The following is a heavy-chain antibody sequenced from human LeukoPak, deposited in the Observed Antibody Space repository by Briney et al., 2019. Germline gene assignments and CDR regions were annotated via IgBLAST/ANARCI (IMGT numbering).Heavy chain of an antibody. CDR2: INPNSGGT. CDR1: GYTFTGYY. CDR3: ASIGYCSGGSCYGEVHDY. V-gene: IGHV1-2*02. D-gene: IGHD2-15*01. J-gene: IGHJ4*02. Sequence: GASVKVSCKASGYTFTGYYMHWVRQAPGQGLEWMGWINPNSGGTNYAQKFQGRVTMTRDTSISTAYMELSRLRSDDTAVYYCASIGYCSGGSCYGEVHDYWGQGTLVTVSS.